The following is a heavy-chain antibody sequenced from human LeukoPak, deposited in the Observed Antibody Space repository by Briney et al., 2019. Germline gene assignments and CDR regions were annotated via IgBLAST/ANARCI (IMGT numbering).Heavy chain of an antibody. D-gene: IGHD3-10*01. CDR1: GCSVSNSW. V-gene: IGHV3-15*01. Sequence: GGSLTLSCAGSGCSVSNSWLSWVRQAPGQGLEWVGRIKSKTGGGTTDYTAPVKGRFTISRDDSKNTLYLQMNSLRTEDTALYYCTLWFGESWGQGTLVTVSS. J-gene: IGHJ4*02. CDR3: TLWFGES. CDR2: IKSKTGGGTT.